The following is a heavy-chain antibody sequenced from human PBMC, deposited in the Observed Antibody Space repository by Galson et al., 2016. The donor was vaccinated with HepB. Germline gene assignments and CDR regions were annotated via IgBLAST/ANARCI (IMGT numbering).Heavy chain of an antibody. CDR2: ISSSSSTI. V-gene: IGHV3-48*04. Sequence: SLRLSCAASGFTFSSYSMNWVRQAPGKGLEWVSYISSSSSTIYYADSVKGRFTISRDNAKNSLYLQMNSLRAEDTAVYYCARGPEHYEILAGSNWFDPWGQGTLVTVSS. CDR3: ARGPEHYEILAGSNWFDP. CDR1: GFTFSSYS. D-gene: IGHD3-9*01. J-gene: IGHJ5*02.